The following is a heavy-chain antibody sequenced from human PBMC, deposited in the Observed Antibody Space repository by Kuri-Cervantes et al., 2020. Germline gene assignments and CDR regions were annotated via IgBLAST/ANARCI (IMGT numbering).Heavy chain of an antibody. V-gene: IGHV3-48*04. J-gene: IGHJ2*01. CDR3: ARDYGDYSASYWYFDL. CDR2: ISSSGSTI. D-gene: IGHD4-17*01. Sequence: GGSLRLSCAASGFTFSSYGMHWVRQAPGKGLEWVSYISSSGSTIYYADSVKGRFTISRDNAKNSLYLQMNSLRAEDTAVYYCARDYGDYSASYWYFDLWGRGTLVTVSS. CDR1: GFTFSSYG.